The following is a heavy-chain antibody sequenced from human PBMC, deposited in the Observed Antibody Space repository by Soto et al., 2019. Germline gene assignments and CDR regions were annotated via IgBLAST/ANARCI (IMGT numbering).Heavy chain of an antibody. V-gene: IGHV4-39*01. Sequence: PSETLSLTCTVSGGSIISSSYYCVWIRQPPGKGLEWIGSIYYSGSTYYNPSLKSRVTISVDTSKNQFSLKLSSVTAADTAVYYCATHDLRSNWFDPWGQGTLVTVSS. J-gene: IGHJ5*02. CDR1: GGSIISSSYY. D-gene: IGHD5-12*01. CDR2: IYYSGST. CDR3: ATHDLRSNWFDP.